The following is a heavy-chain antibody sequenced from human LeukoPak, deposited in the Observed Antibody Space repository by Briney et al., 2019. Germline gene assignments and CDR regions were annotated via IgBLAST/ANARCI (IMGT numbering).Heavy chain of an antibody. Sequence: GGSLRLSCAASGFSFSSDAMGWVRQAPGKGMEWVSAISGSGGSTYYADSVKGRFTISGDNSKNTLYLQMNSLRAEDTAVYYCASRDIVVVPAARYGMDVWGQGATATVPS. CDR1: GFSFSSDA. J-gene: IGHJ6*02. CDR3: ASRDIVVVPAARYGMDV. V-gene: IGHV3-23*01. CDR2: ISGSGGST. D-gene: IGHD2-2*01.